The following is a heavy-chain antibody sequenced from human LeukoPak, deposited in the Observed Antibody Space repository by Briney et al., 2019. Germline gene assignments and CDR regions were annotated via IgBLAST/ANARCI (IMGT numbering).Heavy chain of an antibody. CDR1: GGSFSGYH. D-gene: IGHD3-3*01. CDR2: INDRGST. Sequence: SETLSLTCAVYGGSFSGYHWTWIRQTPGKGLEWIGEINDRGSTDYNPSLKSRVSISVDTSKNQFSLKLTSVTAADTAFYYCARGLGRFLEYRAHWGQGTLVTVSS. CDR3: ARGLGRFLEYRAH. V-gene: IGHV4-34*01. J-gene: IGHJ4*02.